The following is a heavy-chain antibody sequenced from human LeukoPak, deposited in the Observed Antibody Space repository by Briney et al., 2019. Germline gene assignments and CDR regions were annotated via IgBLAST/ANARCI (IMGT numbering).Heavy chain of an antibody. CDR1: GFTFSTYA. CDR2: MSHDGRNK. Sequence: GGSLRLSCAASGFTFSTYAMHWVRQAPGKGLEWVAVMSHDGRNKFYADSVRGRFTISRDNSKNTLYLQMSSLGAEDTAVFYCAGDSNWNQPDYWGQGTLVTVSS. D-gene: IGHD1-20*01. CDR3: AGDSNWNQPDY. V-gene: IGHV3-30*04. J-gene: IGHJ4*02.